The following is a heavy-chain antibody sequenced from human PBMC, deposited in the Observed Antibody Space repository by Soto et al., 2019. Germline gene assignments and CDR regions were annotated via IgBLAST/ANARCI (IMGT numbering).Heavy chain of an antibody. CDR1: GFTFSSYG. Sequence: GGSLRLSCAASGFTFSSYGMHWVRQAPGKGLEWVAVIWYDGSNKYYADSVKGRFTISRDNSKNTLYLQMNSMRAEDTAVYYCAIERPPQPYYGSGSYLGYYYYYGMDVWGQGTTVTVSS. CDR3: AIERPPQPYYGSGSYLGYYYYYGMDV. V-gene: IGHV3-33*01. CDR2: IWYDGSNK. D-gene: IGHD3-10*01. J-gene: IGHJ6*02.